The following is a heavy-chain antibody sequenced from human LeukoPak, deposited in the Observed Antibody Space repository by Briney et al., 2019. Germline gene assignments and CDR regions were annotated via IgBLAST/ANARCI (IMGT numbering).Heavy chain of an antibody. CDR2: INQDGSER. J-gene: IGHJ4*02. D-gene: IGHD3-10*01. CDR3: ARDRSTSGRQY. Sequence: PGGPLRLSCAASGFTFSSFWMAWVRQVPGKGLEWVANINQDGSERHYVDSLKGRFTVSRDNAKNSLYLQMNTLRAEDTAVYYCARDRSTSGRQYWGQGTLVTVSS. CDR1: GFTFSSFW. V-gene: IGHV3-7*01.